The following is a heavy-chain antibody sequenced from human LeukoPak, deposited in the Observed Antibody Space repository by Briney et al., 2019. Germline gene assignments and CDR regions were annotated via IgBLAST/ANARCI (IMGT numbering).Heavy chain of an antibody. V-gene: IGHV3-53*01. CDR3: ARGSYGLGGFWDYYFDY. Sequence: GGSLRLSCAASGIAVSSNYMSWVRQAPGKGLEWVSVIYSGGSTEYADSVKGRFTISRDNSKNTVYLEMNSLRAEDTAVYYCARGSYGLGGFWDYYFDYWGQGTLVTVSS. CDR1: GIAVSSNY. CDR2: IYSGGST. D-gene: IGHD3-10*01. J-gene: IGHJ4*02.